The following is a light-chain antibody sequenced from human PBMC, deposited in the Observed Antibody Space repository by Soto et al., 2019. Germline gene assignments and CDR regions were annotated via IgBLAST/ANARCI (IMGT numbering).Light chain of an antibody. Sequence: VIWMTQSPSFLSAIRGDRVTISCRMSQDIGHYLAWYRQKPGKAPELLIYDTSRLQTGAPSRFSGSGSGTYFTLTISSLQSEDLATYYCQQYYTFPLYTLGQGTKLEI. CDR2: DTS. J-gene: IGKJ2*01. CDR1: QDIGHY. CDR3: QQYYTFPLYT. V-gene: IGKV1D-8*01.